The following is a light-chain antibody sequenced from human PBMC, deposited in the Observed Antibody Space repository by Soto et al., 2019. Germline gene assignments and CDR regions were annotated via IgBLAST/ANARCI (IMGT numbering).Light chain of an antibody. V-gene: IGLV1-44*01. Sequence: QSVLTQPPSASGAPGQRVTISCSGSSSNIGSNTVNWYQHLPGTAPKLLIYSNNQRPSGVPDRFSDSRSGTSASLAISGLQSEDAADYYCAAGDDRKGYVVFCSGTQLTVL. CDR1: SSNIGSNT. J-gene: IGLJ2*01. CDR2: SNN. CDR3: AAGDDRKGYVV.